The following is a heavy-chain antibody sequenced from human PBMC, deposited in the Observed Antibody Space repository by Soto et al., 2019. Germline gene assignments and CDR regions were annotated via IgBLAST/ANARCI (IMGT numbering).Heavy chain of an antibody. CDR3: ARVRPESWYFDL. V-gene: IGHV3-48*01. CDR2: ISSSSSTI. CDR1: GFTFSSYS. J-gene: IGHJ2*01. Sequence: GGSLRLSCAASGFTFSSYSMNWVRQAPGKGLEWVSYISSSSSTIYYADSVKGRFTISRDNAKNSLYLQMNSLRAEDTAVYYCARVRPESWYFDLWGRGTLVTVAS. D-gene: IGHD3-10*01.